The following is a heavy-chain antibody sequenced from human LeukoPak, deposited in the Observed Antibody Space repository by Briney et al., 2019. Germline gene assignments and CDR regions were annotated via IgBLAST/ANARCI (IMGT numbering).Heavy chain of an antibody. CDR1: GGCISSGDYY. D-gene: IGHD4-17*01. J-gene: IGHJ4*02. Sequence: SETLSLTCTVSGGCISSGDYYWSWIRQPPGKGLEGIGYIYYSGSTYYNPSLKSRVTISVDTSKNQFSLKLSSVTAADTAVYYCARDTYGDYLFDYWGQGTLVTVSS. V-gene: IGHV4-30-4*01. CDR3: ARDTYGDYLFDY. CDR2: IYYSGST.